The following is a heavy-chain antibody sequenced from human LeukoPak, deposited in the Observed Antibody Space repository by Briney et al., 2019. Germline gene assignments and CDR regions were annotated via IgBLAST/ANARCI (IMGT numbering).Heavy chain of an antibody. CDR1: GFIFITYE. Sequence: GGSLTLACVAAGFIFITYEMKWVSQAAGRGREWLGYISYKSRCIYYADSVKGRFTISRDNAHNSLYLQMNSLRAEDTAVYYCAELGITMTGGVWGKGTTVTISS. CDR2: ISYKSRCI. D-gene: IGHD3-10*02. V-gene: IGHV3-48*03. CDR3: AELGITMTGGV. J-gene: IGHJ6*04.